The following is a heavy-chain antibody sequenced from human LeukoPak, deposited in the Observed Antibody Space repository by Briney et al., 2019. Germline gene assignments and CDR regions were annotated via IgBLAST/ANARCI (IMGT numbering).Heavy chain of an antibody. CDR1: GGSINTYY. D-gene: IGHD5-24*01. V-gene: IGHV4-59*12. Sequence: SETLSLTCTVSGGSINTYYWSWIRQPPGKGLEWIGDIYYSGSTNYNPSLKSRVTISKDMSKNQFSLKLNSVTAADTAVYYCARATPTDDAFDIWGQGTMVTVSS. CDR2: IYYSGST. CDR3: ARATPTDDAFDI. J-gene: IGHJ3*02.